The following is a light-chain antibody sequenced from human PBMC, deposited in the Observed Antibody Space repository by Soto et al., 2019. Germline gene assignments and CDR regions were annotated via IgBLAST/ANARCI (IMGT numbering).Light chain of an antibody. CDR2: DVT. V-gene: IGLV2-14*01. J-gene: IGLJ1*01. CDR3: TSYTSSGTYV. CDR1: SSDIGGYNY. Sequence: QSALTQPASVSGCPGQSITVCCTGTSSDIGGYNYVSWYQQHPDKAPKLMIYDVTNRPSGVSNRFSASKSGNTASLTISGLQAEDEADYYCTSYTSSGTYVFGTGTKVTVL.